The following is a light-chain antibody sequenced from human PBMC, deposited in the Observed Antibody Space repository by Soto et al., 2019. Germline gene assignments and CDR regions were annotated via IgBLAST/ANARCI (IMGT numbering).Light chain of an antibody. Sequence: EIVMTQSPATLSVSPGERATLSCRASQSVSSNLAWYQQKPGQAPRLLIYGASTRATGIPARFSGSGSGTEFTLTISSLQSEDFAVYYCQQYNNWPFTFGQGTPLEIK. V-gene: IGKV3-15*01. CDR2: GAS. J-gene: IGKJ5*01. CDR1: QSVSSN. CDR3: QQYNNWPFT.